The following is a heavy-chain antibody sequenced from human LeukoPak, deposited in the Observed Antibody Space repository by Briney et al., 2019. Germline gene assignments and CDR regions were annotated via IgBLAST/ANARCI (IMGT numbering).Heavy chain of an antibody. Sequence: PGGSLRLSCAASGFIFTNAWMSWVRQAPGKGLEWVSAISGSGGSTYYADSVKGRFTISRDNSKNTLYLQMNSLRAEDTAVYYCAKEGIHDYWGQGTLVTVSS. J-gene: IGHJ4*02. CDR2: ISGSGGST. CDR3: AKEGIHDY. CDR1: GFIFTNAW. V-gene: IGHV3-23*01.